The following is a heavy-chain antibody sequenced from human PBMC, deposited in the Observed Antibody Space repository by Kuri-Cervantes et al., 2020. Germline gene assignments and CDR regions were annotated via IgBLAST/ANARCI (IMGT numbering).Heavy chain of an antibody. CDR3: ARGPYNYDILTGQKTPHFDY. CDR1: GYTFTSYA. Sequence: ASVKVSCKASGYTFTSYAMNWVRQAPGQGLEWMGWINTNTGNPTYAQGFTGRFVFSLGTSVSTAYLQISSLKAEDTAVYYCARGPYNYDILTGQKTPHFDYWGQGTLVTVSS. V-gene: IGHV7-4-1*02. CDR2: INTNTGNP. J-gene: IGHJ4*02. D-gene: IGHD3-9*01.